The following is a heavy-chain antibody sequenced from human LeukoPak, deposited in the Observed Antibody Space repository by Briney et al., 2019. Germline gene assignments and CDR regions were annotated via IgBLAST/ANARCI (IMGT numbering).Heavy chain of an antibody. CDR2: IYHSGST. D-gene: IGHD6-19*01. CDR1: GYSISSSYY. Sequence: SETLSLTCAVSGYSISSSYYCGWIRQPPGKGLEWIGSIYHSGSTYYNPSLKSRVTISVDTSKNQFSLKLSSVTAADTAVYYCARHSSGWYGGDYWGQGTLVTVSS. J-gene: IGHJ4*02. V-gene: IGHV4-38-2*01. CDR3: ARHSSGWYGGDY.